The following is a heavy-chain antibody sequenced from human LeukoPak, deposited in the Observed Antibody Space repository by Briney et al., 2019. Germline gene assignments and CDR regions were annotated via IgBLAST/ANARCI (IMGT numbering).Heavy chain of an antibody. D-gene: IGHD3-3*01. Sequence: PGRSLRLSCAASGFTFSSYGMHWVRQAPGKGLEWVALISYEGSNKYYVDSVKGRFTISRDNSKNTLYLQMNSLRAEDTAVYYCARDLNTIFGVVIDDYWGQGTLVTISS. CDR1: GFTFSSYG. CDR3: ARDLNTIFGVVIDDY. CDR2: ISYEGSNK. J-gene: IGHJ4*02. V-gene: IGHV3-30*03.